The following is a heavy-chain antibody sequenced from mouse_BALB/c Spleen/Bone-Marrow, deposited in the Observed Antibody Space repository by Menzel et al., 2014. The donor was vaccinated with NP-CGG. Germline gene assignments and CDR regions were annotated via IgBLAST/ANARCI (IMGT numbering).Heavy chain of an antibody. CDR2: IRNKPNGYTT. CDR3: ARDDYGRGY. D-gene: IGHD1-1*01. CDR1: GFTFTDYY. J-gene: IGHJ2*01. V-gene: IGHV7-3*02. Sequence: DVKLVESGGGLVQPGGSLRLSRATSGFTFTDYYMSCVRQPPGKALEWLGFIRNKPNGYTTEYSASVKGRFTISRDNSQSILYLQMNTLRAEDSATYYCARDDYGRGYWGQGTTLTVSS.